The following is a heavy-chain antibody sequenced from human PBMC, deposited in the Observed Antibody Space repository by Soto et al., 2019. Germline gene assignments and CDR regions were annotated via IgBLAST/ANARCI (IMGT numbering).Heavy chain of an antibody. CDR1: GGSISSGGYF. CDR3: AREGYAHFGDDGPFDLFYFDN. D-gene: IGHD2-21*01. V-gene: IGHV4-31*03. CDR2: IYHSGST. J-gene: IGHJ4*02. Sequence: PSATLSLTCTVSGGSISSGGYFWNWLRQHPGKGLEWIGFIYHSGSTFYSPSLQSRVSISVDTSKNQFSLKLSSVTPADTAVYYFAREGYAHFGDDGPFDLFYFDNWGPGTLVTVSS.